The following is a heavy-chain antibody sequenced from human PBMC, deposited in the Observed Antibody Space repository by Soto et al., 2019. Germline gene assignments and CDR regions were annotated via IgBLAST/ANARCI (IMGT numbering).Heavy chain of an antibody. CDR1: GYPFTAYW. CDR3: ARIWEMATVAACDY. D-gene: IGHD6-13*01. Sequence: GESLKISCKGSGYPFTAYWIAWVRQMPGKGLEWIGIIFPANSNVRYSPSFRGQVTISVARSISTAYLQWSSLKASDTAMYYCARIWEMATVAACDYWGQGTLVTVSS. CDR2: IFPANSNV. J-gene: IGHJ4*02. V-gene: IGHV5-51*01.